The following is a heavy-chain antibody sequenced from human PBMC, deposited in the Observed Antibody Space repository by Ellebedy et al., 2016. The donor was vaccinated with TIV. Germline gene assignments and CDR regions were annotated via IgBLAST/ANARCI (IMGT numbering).Heavy chain of an antibody. CDR2: TRYDQSDK. CDR1: GFAFSTFG. Sequence: PGGSLRLSCAVSGFAFSTFGMHWVRQTPGKGLGRVALTRYDQSDKQYADSVKGRFTISNDDSTATLYLQMNRLRPDDTDVYFCAKDHWAVLWFGEFADFWGQGILVTVSP. D-gene: IGHD3-10*01. V-gene: IGHV3-30*02. CDR3: AKDHWAVLWFGEFADF. J-gene: IGHJ4*02.